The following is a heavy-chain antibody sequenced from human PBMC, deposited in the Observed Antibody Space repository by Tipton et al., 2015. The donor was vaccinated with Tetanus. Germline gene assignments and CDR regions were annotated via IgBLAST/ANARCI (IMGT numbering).Heavy chain of an antibody. CDR2: MNSNTGDT. Sequence: QSGAEVKKPGASVKVSCKASGYTFTGYYIHWVRQAPGQGLEWMGRMNSNTGDTYSAQNFQGRVTMTRETSISTAYMELSRLTSDDTAMYYCVARGDLGFDYWGQGTQVTVSS. CDR1: GYTFTGYY. CDR3: VARGDLGFDY. D-gene: IGHD3-16*01. J-gene: IGHJ4*02. V-gene: IGHV1-2*06.